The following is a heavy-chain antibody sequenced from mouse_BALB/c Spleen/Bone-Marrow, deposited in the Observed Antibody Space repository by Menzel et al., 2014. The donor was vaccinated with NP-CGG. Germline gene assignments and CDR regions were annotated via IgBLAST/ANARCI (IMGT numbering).Heavy chain of an antibody. CDR1: GYAFSNYG. CDR3: ASVYDYGRGYAMDY. D-gene: IGHD2-4*01. CDR2: IYPGDSDT. J-gene: IGHJ4*01. Sequence: QVQLKESGAEVMRPGSSVNISCKASGYAFSNYGMNWVKQRPGQGLEWIGQIYPGDSDTNYNGKFKGRVTLTADKSSSTAYMQLSSLTSEDSAVYFCASVYDYGRGYAMDYWGQGTSVTVSS. V-gene: IGHV1-80*01.